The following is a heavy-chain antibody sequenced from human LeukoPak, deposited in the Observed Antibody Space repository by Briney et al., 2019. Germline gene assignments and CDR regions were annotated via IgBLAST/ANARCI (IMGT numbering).Heavy chain of an antibody. CDR1: GGSISSSSYY. CDR3: ARRMNYYDSSGYYHD. Sequence: PSETLSPTCTVSGGSISSSSYYWGWIRQPPGKGLEWIGSIYYSGSTYYNPSLKSRVTISVDTSKNQFSLKLSSVTAADTAVYYCARRMNYYDSSGYYHDWSQGTLVTVSS. D-gene: IGHD3-22*01. J-gene: IGHJ4*02. V-gene: IGHV4-39*01. CDR2: IYYSGST.